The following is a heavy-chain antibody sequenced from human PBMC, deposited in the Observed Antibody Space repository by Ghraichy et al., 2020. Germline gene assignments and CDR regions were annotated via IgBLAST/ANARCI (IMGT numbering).Heavy chain of an antibody. Sequence: SCGASGFNFNIYSMNWVRQAPGNGLEWVSSISSDGRHIYYADSVRGRFTISRDNAQNTVFLQTNSLRGEDTAVYYCTRAGIVGATPAFDYWGQGTLVTVSS. J-gene: IGHJ4*02. CDR1: GFNFNIYS. CDR2: ISSDGRHI. D-gene: IGHD1-26*01. CDR3: TRAGIVGATPAFDY. V-gene: IGHV3-21*06.